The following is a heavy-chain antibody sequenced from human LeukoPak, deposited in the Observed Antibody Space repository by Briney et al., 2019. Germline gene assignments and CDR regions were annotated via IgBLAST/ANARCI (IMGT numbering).Heavy chain of an antibody. CDR3: ARLDDSQLELPQVFDY. D-gene: IGHD1-7*01. V-gene: IGHV5-51*01. J-gene: IGHJ4*02. Sequence: GESLKISCKGSGYSFTSYWIGWVRQMPGKGLEWMGIIYPGDSDTRYSPSFQGQVTISADQSISTAYLQWSSLKASDTAMYYCARLDDSQLELPQVFDYWGQGTLVTVSS. CDR2: IYPGDSDT. CDR1: GYSFTSYW.